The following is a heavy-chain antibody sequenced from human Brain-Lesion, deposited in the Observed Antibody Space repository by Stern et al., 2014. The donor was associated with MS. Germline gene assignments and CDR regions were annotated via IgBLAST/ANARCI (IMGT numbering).Heavy chain of an antibody. Sequence: VQLVESGPGLVKPSQTLSLTCTVSGGSISSGGYYWSWIRQHPGKGLEWLGYIHYSGSTYYNSALKSRVTISRDTSKNQFSLNLNSVTAADTAVYYCARVGVYVQTGWFDPWGQGALVTVSS. CDR2: IHYSGST. J-gene: IGHJ5*02. CDR3: ARVGVYVQTGWFDP. D-gene: IGHD2-8*01. CDR1: GGSISSGGYY. V-gene: IGHV4-31*03.